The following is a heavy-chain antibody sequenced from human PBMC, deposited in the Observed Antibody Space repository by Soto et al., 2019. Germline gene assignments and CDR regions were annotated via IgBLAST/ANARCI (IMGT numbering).Heavy chain of an antibody. V-gene: IGHV2-5*01. J-gene: IGHJ5*02. CDR3: AHRPRYSSSWSSKNWFDP. Sequence: SGPTLVNPTQTLTLTCTFSGFSLSTIGVGVGWIRQPPGKALEWLALIYWNDDKRYSPSLKSRLTITKDTSKNQVVLTMTNMDPVDTATYYCAHRPRYSSSWSSKNWFDPWGQGTLVTVSS. CDR1: GFSLSTIGVG. D-gene: IGHD6-13*01. CDR2: IYWNDDK.